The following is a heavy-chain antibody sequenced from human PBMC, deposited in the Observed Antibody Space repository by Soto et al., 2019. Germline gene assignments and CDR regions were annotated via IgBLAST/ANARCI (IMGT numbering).Heavy chain of an antibody. D-gene: IGHD2-2*01. V-gene: IGHV1-69*13. CDR1: GGTSSSYA. CDR3: ASAPGYCSSTSCLSYTPRYSSSWYAPFDY. CDR2: IIPIFGTA. Sequence: SVKVSCKASGGTSSSYAISWVRQAPGQGLEWMGGIIPIFGTANYAQKFQGRVTITADESTSTAYMELSSLRSEDTAVYYCASAPGYCSSTSCLSYTPRYSSSWYAPFDYWGQGTLVTVSS. J-gene: IGHJ4*02.